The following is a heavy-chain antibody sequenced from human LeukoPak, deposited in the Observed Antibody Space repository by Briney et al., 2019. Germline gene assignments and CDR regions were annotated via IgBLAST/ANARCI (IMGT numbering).Heavy chain of an antibody. Sequence: GGSLRLSCAASGFTFSSYSMNWVRQAPGKGLEWVSSISSSSSYIYYADSVKGRFTISRDNAKNSLYLQMNSLRAEDTAVYYCARVVDTAMVTVDYWGQGTLVTVSP. D-gene: IGHD5-18*01. CDR2: ISSSSSYI. V-gene: IGHV3-21*01. CDR1: GFTFSSYS. J-gene: IGHJ4*02. CDR3: ARVVDTAMVTVDY.